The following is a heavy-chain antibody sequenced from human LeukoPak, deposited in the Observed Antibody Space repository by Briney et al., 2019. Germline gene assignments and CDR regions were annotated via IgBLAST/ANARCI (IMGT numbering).Heavy chain of an antibody. CDR1: GYSISSGYY. J-gene: IGHJ4*02. D-gene: IGHD6-6*01. CDR3: ARIGEIAATFDY. Sequence: PSETLSLTCAVSGYSISSGYYWGWIQQPPGKGLEWIGSIYHSGSTNYNPSLKSRVTISVDTSKNQFSLKLSSVTAADTAVYYCARIGEIAATFDYWGQGTLVTVSS. CDR2: IYHSGST. V-gene: IGHV4-38-2*01.